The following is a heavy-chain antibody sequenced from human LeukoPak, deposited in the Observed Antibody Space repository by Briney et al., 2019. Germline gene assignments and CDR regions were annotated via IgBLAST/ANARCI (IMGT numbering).Heavy chain of an antibody. Sequence: PGGSLRLSCAASGFTFSSYKMNWVRQAPGKGLGWVSYISSSGNTKSYADSVKGRFTISRDNAKNSLYLQMNSLRAEDTAVYYCARAGDYFDIWGQGTMVTVSS. CDR1: GFTFSSYK. CDR2: ISSSGNTK. CDR3: ARAGDYFDI. D-gene: IGHD3-16*01. J-gene: IGHJ3*02. V-gene: IGHV3-48*03.